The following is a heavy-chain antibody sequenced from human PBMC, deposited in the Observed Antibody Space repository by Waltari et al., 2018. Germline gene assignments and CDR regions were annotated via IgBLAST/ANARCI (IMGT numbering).Heavy chain of an antibody. CDR3: ASTSYDFWSGYPVDWYFDL. V-gene: IGHV4-59*01. CDR1: GGSISRSH. J-gene: IGHJ2*01. Sequence: HVQLQESGPGLVKPSETLSLTCTVSGGSISRSHWSWTLQPPGKGLEWIGYIYYSGSTNDNPSLKSRVTISVDTSKNPSSLKLSSVTAADTAVYYCASTSYDFWSGYPVDWYFDLWGRGTLVTVSS. CDR2: IYYSGST. D-gene: IGHD3-3*01.